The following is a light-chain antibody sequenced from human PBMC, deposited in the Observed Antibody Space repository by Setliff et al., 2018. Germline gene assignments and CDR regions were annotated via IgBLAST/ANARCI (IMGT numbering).Light chain of an antibody. Sequence: QSVLTQPPSVSAAPRQKVTISCSGSSSNIGNNYVSWYQQLPGTAPKLLIYDNNKRPSGIPDRFSGSKSGTSATLGITGLQTGDEADYYCGTWDSSLSAGVFGGGTKVTV. V-gene: IGLV1-51*01. CDR1: SSNIGNNY. J-gene: IGLJ2*01. CDR2: DNN. CDR3: GTWDSSLSAGV.